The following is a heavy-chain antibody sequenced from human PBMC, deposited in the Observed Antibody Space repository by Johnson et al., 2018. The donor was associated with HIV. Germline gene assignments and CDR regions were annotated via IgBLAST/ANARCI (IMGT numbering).Heavy chain of an antibody. J-gene: IGHJ3*02. CDR2: ISYDAYNK. CDR1: GFTFSSYA. V-gene: IGHV3-30*14. D-gene: IGHD3-10*01. CDR3: AGSRGYGSGTDDAFDI. Sequence: QVQLVESGGGVVQPGRSLRLSCAASGFTFSSYAMHWVRQAPGKGLEWVAFISYDAYNKYYADSVKGRFTISRENAKNSLYLQMNSLRAEDTALYYCAGSRGYGSGTDDAFDIWGQGTMVTVSS.